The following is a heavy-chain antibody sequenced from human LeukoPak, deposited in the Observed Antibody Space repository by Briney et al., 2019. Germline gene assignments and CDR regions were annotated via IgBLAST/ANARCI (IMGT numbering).Heavy chain of an antibody. CDR3: ARSHCKSASCYTNYFDY. V-gene: IGHV5-10-1*01. CDR1: GYSFTTYW. D-gene: IGHD2-2*01. Sequence: GESLLISCKGSGYSFTTYWINWVRQLPGKGLEWMGRIDPSDSYTKYSPSFQGHVTISADKSISTAYLQWSSLKASDTAIYYCARSHCKSASCYTNYFDYWGQGTLVTVSS. J-gene: IGHJ4*02. CDR2: IDPSDSYT.